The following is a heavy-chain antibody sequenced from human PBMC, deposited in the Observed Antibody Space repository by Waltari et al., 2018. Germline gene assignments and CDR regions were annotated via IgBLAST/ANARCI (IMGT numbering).Heavy chain of an antibody. Sequence: QVQLQQWGAGLLKPSETLSLTCAVFGGSFSGYYWTWIRQPPGKGLEWIGEISHGGGTVHNPSLNSRVIISIDTSKNQFSLSLTSVTAADTAVYYCARGQTGVGATDEFDIWGQGTMVTVSS. CDR2: ISHGGGT. D-gene: IGHD1-26*01. V-gene: IGHV4-34*01. CDR1: GGSFSGYY. CDR3: ARGQTGVGATDEFDI. J-gene: IGHJ3*02.